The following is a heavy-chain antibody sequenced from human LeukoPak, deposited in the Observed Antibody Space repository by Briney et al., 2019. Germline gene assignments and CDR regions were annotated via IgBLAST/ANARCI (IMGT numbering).Heavy chain of an antibody. CDR2: INHSGST. D-gene: IGHD1-26*01. CDR1: GGSFSGYY. J-gene: IGHJ4*02. Sequence: SETLSLTCAVYGGSFSGYYWSWIRQPPGKGLEWIGEINHSGSTNYNPSLKSRVTISVDTSKNQFSLKLSSVTAADTAVNYCARSPMVGATSYYFDYWGQGTLVTVSS. V-gene: IGHV4-34*01. CDR3: ARSPMVGATSYYFDY.